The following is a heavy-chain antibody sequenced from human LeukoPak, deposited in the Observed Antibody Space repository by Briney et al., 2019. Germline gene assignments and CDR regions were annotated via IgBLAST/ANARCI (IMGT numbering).Heavy chain of an antibody. Sequence: GRSLRLSCAASGFTFSSYGMHWVRQAPGKGLEWVAVIWYDGSNDYYANSVKGRFTISRDNSKNTLYLQMNSLRAEDPAVYFCARKNTQDAFDIWGQGTMVTVSS. CDR3: ARKNTQDAFDI. J-gene: IGHJ3*02. D-gene: IGHD2-15*01. CDR2: IWYDGSND. CDR1: GFTFSSYG. V-gene: IGHV3-33*01.